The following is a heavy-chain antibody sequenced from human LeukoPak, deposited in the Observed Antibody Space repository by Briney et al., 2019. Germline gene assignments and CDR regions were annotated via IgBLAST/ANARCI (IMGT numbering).Heavy chain of an antibody. D-gene: IGHD3-10*01. CDR2: ISGSSSYI. J-gene: IGHJ4*02. Sequence: KPGGSLRLSCAASGVTFSTYSMNWVRQAPGKGLEWVSSISGSSSYIYYADSVKGRFTISRDNAKNSLYLQMNSLRAEDTAVYYCARVGYYGSGSYHSLDYWGQGTLVTVSS. CDR3: ARVGYYGSGSYHSLDY. V-gene: IGHV3-21*01. CDR1: GVTFSTYS.